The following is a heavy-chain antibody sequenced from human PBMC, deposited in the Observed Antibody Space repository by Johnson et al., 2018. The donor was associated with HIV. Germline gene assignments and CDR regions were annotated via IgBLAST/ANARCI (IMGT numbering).Heavy chain of an antibody. CDR2: ISYDGNNK. V-gene: IGHV3-30*18. Sequence: MQLVEFGGGLIQPGGSLRLSCAASGFTVRSTYMNWVRQAPGKGLEWVAIISYDGNNKYYADSVKGRFTISRDNSKNTLSLQMNSLRVEDTAMYYCAKARSLLDYGGFDAFDIWGQGTLVIVSS. J-gene: IGHJ3*02. D-gene: IGHD4-23*01. CDR1: GFTVRSTY. CDR3: AKARSLLDYGGFDAFDI.